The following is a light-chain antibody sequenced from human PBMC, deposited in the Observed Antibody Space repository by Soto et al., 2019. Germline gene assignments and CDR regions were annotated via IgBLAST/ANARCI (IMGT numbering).Light chain of an antibody. CDR2: EVS. J-gene: IGLJ1*01. Sequence: QSALTQPASVSGSPGQSITISCTGTSSDVGAYNYVSWYQQHPGKAPKLMIYEVSNRPSGVSNRFSGSKSGNTASLTISGLQAEDEADYYCSSYTNSGYVFGTGTKLTVL. CDR1: SSDVGAYNY. V-gene: IGLV2-14*01. CDR3: SSYTNSGYV.